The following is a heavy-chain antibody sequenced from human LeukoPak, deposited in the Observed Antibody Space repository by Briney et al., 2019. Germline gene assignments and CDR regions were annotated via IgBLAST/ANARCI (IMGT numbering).Heavy chain of an antibody. CDR2: ISDSGSAP. V-gene: IGHV3-11*04. CDR1: GFTFSDYY. J-gene: IGHJ4*02. Sequence: PGGSLRLSCAASGFTFSDYYMSWIRQVPGKGLEWVSYISDSGSAPYYADSVKGRFTISRDNAKNSVYLQMNSPRAEDTAVYYCARDLYSGSSPFDYWGQGTPVTVSS. D-gene: IGHD1-26*01. CDR3: ARDLYSGSSPFDY.